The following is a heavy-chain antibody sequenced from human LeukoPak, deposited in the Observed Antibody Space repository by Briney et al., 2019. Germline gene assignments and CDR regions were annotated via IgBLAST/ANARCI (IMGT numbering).Heavy chain of an antibody. J-gene: IGHJ4*02. V-gene: IGHV3-48*01. Sequence: GESLRLSCAASGFTFSTYSMGWVRQAPGKGLEWVSYISDRSSTIYYPDSVKGRFTISRDNAKNSLYLQMDSLRAEDTAVYYCARASNYAFDYWGQGTLVTVSS. CDR3: ARASNYAFDY. CDR2: ISDRSSTI. CDR1: GFTFSTYS. D-gene: IGHD1-7*01.